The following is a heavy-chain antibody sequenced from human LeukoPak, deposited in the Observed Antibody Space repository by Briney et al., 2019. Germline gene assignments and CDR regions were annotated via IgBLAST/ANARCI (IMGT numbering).Heavy chain of an antibody. Sequence: GGSLRLSCAASGFTFSDYYMSWIRQAPGKGLEWVSYISSSGSTIYYADSVKGRFTISRDNAKNSLYLQMNSLRAEDTAVYYCARSRGFRGRYDFTLGAFDIWGQGTMVTVSS. D-gene: IGHD3-3*01. CDR2: ISSSGSTI. CDR1: GFTFSDYY. V-gene: IGHV3-11*04. J-gene: IGHJ3*02. CDR3: ARSRGFRGRYDFTLGAFDI.